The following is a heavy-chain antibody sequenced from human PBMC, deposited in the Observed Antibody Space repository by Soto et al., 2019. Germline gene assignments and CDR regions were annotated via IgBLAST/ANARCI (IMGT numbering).Heavy chain of an antibody. V-gene: IGHV3-73*01. CDR2: IRSKANSYAT. Sequence: PGGSLRLSCAASGFTFSGSAMHWVRQASGKGLEWVGRIRSKANSYATAYAASVKGRFTISRDDSKNTAYLQMNSLKTEDTAVYYCFLWFGGLLIGMDVWGQGTTVTVSS. CDR3: FLWFGGLLIGMDV. D-gene: IGHD3-10*01. J-gene: IGHJ6*02. CDR1: GFTFSGSA.